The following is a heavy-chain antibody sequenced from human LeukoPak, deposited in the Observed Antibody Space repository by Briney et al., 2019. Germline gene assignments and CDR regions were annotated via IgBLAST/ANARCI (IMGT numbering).Heavy chain of an antibody. Sequence: GGTLRLSCAASGFTFSSYGMHWVRQAQGKGLEWAAVIWSDGVNKDYVDSVKGRFTISRDNSKNTLYLQMNSLRAEDTAVYYCARDSSSWTPAYWGQGTLVTVSS. D-gene: IGHD6-13*01. CDR3: ARDSSSWTPAY. V-gene: IGHV3-33*01. J-gene: IGHJ4*02. CDR2: IWSDGVNK. CDR1: GFTFSSYG.